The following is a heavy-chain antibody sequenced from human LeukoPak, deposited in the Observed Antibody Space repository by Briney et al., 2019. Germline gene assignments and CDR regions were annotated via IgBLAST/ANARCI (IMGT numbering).Heavy chain of an antibody. CDR2: IKQDGSEK. CDR1: GFNFSSYS. J-gene: IGHJ4*02. D-gene: IGHD5-18*01. V-gene: IGHV3-7*01. Sequence: PGGSLRLSCAASGFNFSSYSMSWVRQAPGKGLEWVANIKQDGSEKYYVDSVKGRFTISRDNAKNSLYLQMNSLRAEDTAVYYCARVGRGYSYGYWGQGTLVTVSS. CDR3: ARVGRGYSYGY.